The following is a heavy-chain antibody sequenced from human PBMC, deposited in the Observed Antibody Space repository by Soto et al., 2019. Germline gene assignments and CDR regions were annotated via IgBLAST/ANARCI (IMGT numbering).Heavy chain of an antibody. CDR1: GFSLNNYG. CDR3: ATGVFCSGGSCPGYFFYYYGMNV. V-gene: IGHV3-30*03. Sequence: QVQLVESGGGVVQPGTSLRLSCAASGFSLNNYGMNWVRQAPGKGLEWVAVISNNGSNSYYADYVRGRFTISRDNSKNTLHLQLNSLRPADTAVYYCATGVFCSGGSCPGYFFYYYGMNVWGQGTTVTVSS. D-gene: IGHD2-15*01. CDR2: ISNNGSNS. J-gene: IGHJ6*02.